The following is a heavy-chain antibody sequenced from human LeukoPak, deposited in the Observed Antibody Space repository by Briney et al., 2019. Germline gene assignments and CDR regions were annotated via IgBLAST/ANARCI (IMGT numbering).Heavy chain of an antibody. Sequence: GESLKISCKGSGYTFTKYGIGWVRQMPGKGLEWMGIIYPTDSNPRYSPSFQGQVTISVDKSKSTAYLQWSSLKASDTAMYYCANAVGADYYDSSGYYIWGQGTLVTVSS. D-gene: IGHD3-22*01. CDR2: IYPTDSNP. J-gene: IGHJ4*02. V-gene: IGHV5-51*01. CDR1: GYTFTKYG. CDR3: ANAVGADYYDSSGYYI.